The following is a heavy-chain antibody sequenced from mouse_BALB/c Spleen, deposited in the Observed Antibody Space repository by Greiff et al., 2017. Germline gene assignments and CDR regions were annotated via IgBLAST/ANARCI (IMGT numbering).Heavy chain of an antibody. D-gene: IGHD2-1*01. Sequence: EVKVEESGGGLVKPGGSLKLSCAASGFTFSSYAMSWVRQTPEKRLEWVASISSGGSTYYPDSVKGRFTISRDNARNILYLQMSSLRSEDTAMYYCARDGNYWFAYWGQGTLVTVSA. CDR3: ARDGNYWFAY. J-gene: IGHJ3*01. CDR1: GFTFSSYA. CDR2: ISSGGST. V-gene: IGHV5-6-5*01.